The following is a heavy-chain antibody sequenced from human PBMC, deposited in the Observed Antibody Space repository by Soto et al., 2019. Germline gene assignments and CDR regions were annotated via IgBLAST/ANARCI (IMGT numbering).Heavy chain of an antibody. CDR2: IYYSGST. CDR1: GGSVSSGSYY. J-gene: IGHJ4*02. V-gene: IGHV4-61*01. D-gene: IGHD3-3*01. Sequence: SETLSLTCTVSGGSVSSGSYYWSWIRQPPGKGLEWIGYIYYSGSTNYNPSLKSRVTISVDTSKNQFSLKLSSVTAADTAVYYCARSSGALNSYDFWSGYYTTWGQGTLVTVSS. CDR3: ARSSGALNSYDFWSGYYTT.